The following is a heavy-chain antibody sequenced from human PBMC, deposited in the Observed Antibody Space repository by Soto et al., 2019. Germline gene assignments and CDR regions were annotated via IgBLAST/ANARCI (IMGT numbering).Heavy chain of an antibody. CDR1: GFPFSSTD. Sequence: EFHVLESGGGWAQPGGSLRLSCAASGFPFSSTDMSWVRQALGKGLEWVSTILDTGTTVFYADSVKGRFTVSRDNSNNTLYVQMNNLRADDTAVYYCVKNSGWFNTWGQGALVTVSS. CDR3: VKNSGWFNT. V-gene: IGHV3-23*01. CDR2: ILDTGTTV. D-gene: IGHD3-10*01. J-gene: IGHJ5*02.